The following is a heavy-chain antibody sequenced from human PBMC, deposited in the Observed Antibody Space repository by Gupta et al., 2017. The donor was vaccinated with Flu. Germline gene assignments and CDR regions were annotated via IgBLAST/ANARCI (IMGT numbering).Heavy chain of an antibody. CDR1: GGSISSGSYY. V-gene: IGHV4-61*02. J-gene: IGHJ4*02. CDR2: IYTSGST. CDR3: AREVVAGTTNFNGLDY. Sequence: QVQLQESGPGLVKPSQTLSLTCTVSGGSISSGSYYWSWIRQPAGKGLEWIGRIYTSGSTNYNPYLKSRVTISVDTSKNQCALKLSSVTAADTAVYYCAREVVAGTTNFNGLDYWGQGTLVTVSS. D-gene: IGHD3-3*01.